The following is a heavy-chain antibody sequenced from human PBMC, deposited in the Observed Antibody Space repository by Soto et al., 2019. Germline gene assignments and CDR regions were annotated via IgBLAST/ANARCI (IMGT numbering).Heavy chain of an antibody. CDR1: GFTFSSYG. V-gene: IGHV3-33*01. CDR2: IWYDGSNK. CDR3: ARSYFLTQVVFDY. Sequence: GGSLRLSCAASGFTFSSYGMHWVRQAPGKGLEWVAVIWYDGSNKYYADSVKGRFTISRDNSKNTLYLQMNSLRAEDTAVYYCARSYFLTQVVFDYWGQGTLVTVSS. D-gene: IGHD3-10*01. J-gene: IGHJ4*02.